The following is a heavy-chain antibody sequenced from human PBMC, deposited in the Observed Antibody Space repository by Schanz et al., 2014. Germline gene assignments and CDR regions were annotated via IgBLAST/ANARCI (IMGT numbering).Heavy chain of an antibody. CDR1: GFTVSKNY. V-gene: IGHV3-66*01. CDR2: MYTDGST. Sequence: EVQLVESGGGLVQPGGSLRLSCAASGFTVSKNYMSWVRQATGKGLEWVAIMYTDGSTNYADSVRDRFTISRDNSKNMSYLQINIQRAEDTAVYYCARGTDTAKDHRRFDAWGQGTLVTVSS. CDR3: ARGTDTAKDHRRFDA. D-gene: IGHD5-18*01. J-gene: IGHJ5*02.